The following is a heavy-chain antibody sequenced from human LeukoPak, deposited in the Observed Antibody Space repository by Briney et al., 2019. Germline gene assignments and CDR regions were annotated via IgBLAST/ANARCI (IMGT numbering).Heavy chain of an antibody. V-gene: IGHV3-23*01. CDR1: GFTFTNYA. CDR3: ARGPGGYSHIFDF. D-gene: IGHD5-18*01. J-gene: IGHJ4*02. Sequence: GGPLRLSCAGSGFTFTNYAMTWVRQAPGKGLEWVSAISGRGDNTFYAESVKGRFTVSRDNSKNTLYLQMNSLGAEDTAVYYCARGPGGYSHIFDFWGQGTLVTVSS. CDR2: ISGRGDNT.